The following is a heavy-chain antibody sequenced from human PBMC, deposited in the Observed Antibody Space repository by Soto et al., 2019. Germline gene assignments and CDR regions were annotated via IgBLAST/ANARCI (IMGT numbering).Heavy chain of an antibody. CDR3: AKEIYCSSTSCYAKATYFDY. D-gene: IGHD2-2*01. Sequence: GGSLRLSCAASGFTFSSYAMSWVRQAPGKGLEWVSAISGSGGSTYYADSVKGRFTISRDNSKNTLYLQMNSLRAEDTAVYYCAKEIYCSSTSCYAKATYFDYWGQGTLVTVSS. CDR1: GFTFSSYA. V-gene: IGHV3-23*01. J-gene: IGHJ4*02. CDR2: ISGSGGST.